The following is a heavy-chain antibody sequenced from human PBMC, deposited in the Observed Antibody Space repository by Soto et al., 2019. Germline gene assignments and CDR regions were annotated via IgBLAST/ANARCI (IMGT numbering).Heavy chain of an antibody. V-gene: IGHV1-18*01. J-gene: IGHJ6*03. Sequence: ASVKVSCKASGYTFSNHGITWVRQAPGQGLEWMGWIGAYNGNTHYTQSLQGRVTMTTDTSTSTAYMELRGLRSDDTAVYYCAGVGQLVGYFYYYRDVGGKGTTVTVSS. CDR2: IGAYNGNT. CDR3: AGVGQLVGYFYYYRDV. CDR1: GYTFSNHG. D-gene: IGHD6-6*01.